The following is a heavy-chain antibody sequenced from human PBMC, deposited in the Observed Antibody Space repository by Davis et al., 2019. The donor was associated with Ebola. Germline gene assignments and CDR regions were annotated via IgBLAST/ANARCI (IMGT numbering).Heavy chain of an antibody. CDR1: GFTFSSNS. Sequence: GGSLRLSCAASGFTFSSNSMNWVRQAPGKGLEWVSVIYSGGTTNYADSVKGRFTISRHNSKNTLYLQINSLRAEDTAVYYCARGYYDSTGNRYFDFWGRGTLVTVSS. J-gene: IGHJ2*01. V-gene: IGHV3-53*04. CDR2: IYSGGTT. CDR3: ARGYYDSTGNRYFDF. D-gene: IGHD3-22*01.